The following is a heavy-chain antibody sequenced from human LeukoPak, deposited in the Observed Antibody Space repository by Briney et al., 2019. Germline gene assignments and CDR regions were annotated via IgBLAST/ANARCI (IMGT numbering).Heavy chain of an antibody. CDR2: ISAYNGHT. CDR3: ARDPPITMVRGVPLSDY. CDR1: GYTFINYG. V-gene: IGHV1-18*01. J-gene: IGHJ4*02. Sequence: GASVKVCCKASGYTFINYGISWVRQAPGQGLEWMGWISAYNGHTNYAQKLQGRVTMTTDTSTSTAYMELRSLRSDDTAVYYCARDPPITMVRGVPLSDYWGQGTLVTVSS. D-gene: IGHD3-10*01.